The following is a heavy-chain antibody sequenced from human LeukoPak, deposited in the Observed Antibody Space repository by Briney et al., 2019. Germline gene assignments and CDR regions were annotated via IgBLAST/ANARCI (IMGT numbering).Heavy chain of an antibody. CDR2: ISGSGGST. J-gene: IGHJ4*02. CDR1: GFTFSSYA. Sequence: PGGSLRLSCAASGFTFSSYAMSWVRQAPGKGLEWVSAISGSGGSTYYADSAKGRFTISRDNSKNTPYLQMNSLRAEDTAVYYCAKAGSYSSGWGYWGQGTLVTVSS. CDR3: AKAGSYSSGWGY. V-gene: IGHV3-23*01. D-gene: IGHD6-19*01.